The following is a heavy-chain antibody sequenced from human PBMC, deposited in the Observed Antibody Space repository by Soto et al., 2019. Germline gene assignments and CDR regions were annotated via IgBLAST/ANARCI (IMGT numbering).Heavy chain of an antibody. Sequence: GGSLRLSCAASGFTFSNAWMSWVRQAPGKGLEWVGRIKSKTDGGTTDYAAPVKGRFTITRDDSKNTLYLKMNSLKTEDTAVYYCTTLSDDESGEDYWGQGTLVTVSS. CDR2: IKSKTDGGTT. V-gene: IGHV3-15*01. CDR1: GFTFSNAW. D-gene: IGHD7-27*01. CDR3: TTLSDDESGEDY. J-gene: IGHJ4*02.